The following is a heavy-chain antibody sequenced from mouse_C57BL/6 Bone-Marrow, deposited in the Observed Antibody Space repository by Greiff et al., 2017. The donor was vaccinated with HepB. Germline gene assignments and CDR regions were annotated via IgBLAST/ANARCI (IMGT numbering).Heavy chain of an antibody. V-gene: IGHV5-6*01. D-gene: IGHD1-1*01. J-gene: IGHJ1*03. Sequence: EVKVVESGGDLVKPGGSLKLSCAASGFTFSSYGMSWVRQTPDKRLEWVATISSGGSYTYYPDSVKGRFTISRDNAKNTLYLQMSSLKSEDTAMYYCARYYGSSHWYFDVWGTGTTVTVSS. CDR1: GFTFSSYG. CDR3: ARYYGSSHWYFDV. CDR2: ISSGGSYT.